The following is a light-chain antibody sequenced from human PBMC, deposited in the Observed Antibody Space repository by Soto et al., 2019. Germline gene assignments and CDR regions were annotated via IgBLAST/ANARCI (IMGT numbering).Light chain of an antibody. J-gene: IGKJ4*01. CDR1: ENINTY. CDR2: DAS. V-gene: IGKV3-11*01. CDR3: QHRNNWPLT. Sequence: VVLTQSPATLSVSPGERATLSCRASENINTYLAWYQQKPGQAPKLLIYDASNRATGIPDRFSASGSGTDFTLTSSSLEPEEFAVYYCQHRNNWPLTFGGGTTVEIK.